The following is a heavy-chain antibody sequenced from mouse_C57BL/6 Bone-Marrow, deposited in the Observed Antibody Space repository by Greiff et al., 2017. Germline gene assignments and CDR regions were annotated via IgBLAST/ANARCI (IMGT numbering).Heavy chain of an antibody. J-gene: IGHJ4*01. CDR3: ARGDYGSSLYYYAMDY. D-gene: IGHD1-1*01. CDR2: ISDGGSYT. Sequence: EVQLVESGGGLVKPGGSLKLSCAASRFTFSSYAMSWVRQTPEKRLEWVATISDGGSYTYYPDNVKGRFNISRDNAKNNLYLQMSHLKSEDTAMYYCARGDYGSSLYYYAMDYWGQGTSVTVSS. CDR1: RFTFSSYA. V-gene: IGHV5-4*01.